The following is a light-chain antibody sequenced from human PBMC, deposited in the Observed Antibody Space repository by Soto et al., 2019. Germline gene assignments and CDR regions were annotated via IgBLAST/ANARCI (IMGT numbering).Light chain of an antibody. J-gene: IGKJ4*01. CDR2: GAS. Sequence: EIVLTQSPGTLSLSPGERATLSCWASQSVSSYLAWYQQKPGQAPRLLIYGASTRATGIPARFSGSGSGTEFTLTISSLQSEDFAVYYCQQYNNWPPLTFGGGTKVDIK. CDR3: QQYNNWPPLT. V-gene: IGKV3-15*01. CDR1: QSVSSY.